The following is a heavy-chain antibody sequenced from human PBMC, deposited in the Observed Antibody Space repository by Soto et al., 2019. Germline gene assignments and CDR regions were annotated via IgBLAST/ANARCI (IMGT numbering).Heavy chain of an antibody. V-gene: IGHV3-23*01. CDR2: ISGSGGST. CDR3: AKDQAYSGTLFWY. D-gene: IGHD1-26*01. J-gene: IGHJ4*02. CDR1: GFTFSSYA. Sequence: EVQLLESGGVLVQPGGSLRLSCAASGFTFSSYAMSWVRQAPGKGLEWVSAISGSGGSTYYADSVKGRFTISRDNSKNTLYLQMNSLRAEDTAVYYCAKDQAYSGTLFWYWGQGTLVTVSS.